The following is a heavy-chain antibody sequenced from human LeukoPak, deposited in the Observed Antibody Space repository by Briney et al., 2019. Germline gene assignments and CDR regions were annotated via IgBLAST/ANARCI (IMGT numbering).Heavy chain of an antibody. J-gene: IGHJ4*02. CDR3: ARGAVAGANFDY. Sequence: GGSLRLSCADSGFTFDRYWMHWVRQPPGKGLSWVSHITTDGSGTSYADSVKGRFTVSRDNAKKTLYLQMNSLRAEDTAVYYCARGAVAGANFDYWGLGTLVTVSS. CDR1: GFTFDRYW. D-gene: IGHD1-26*01. CDR2: ITTDGSGT. V-gene: IGHV3-74*01.